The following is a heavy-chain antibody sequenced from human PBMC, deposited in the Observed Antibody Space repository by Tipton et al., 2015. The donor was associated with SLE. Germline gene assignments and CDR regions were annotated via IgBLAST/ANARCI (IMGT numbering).Heavy chain of an antibody. D-gene: IGHD2-21*01. CDR3: ARGGGGDVLNWFDP. J-gene: IGHJ5*02. Sequence: TLSLTCSVSGDSISSGGYYWTWIRQHPGKGLEWIGYIYNSGITSYNPSLQSRLTISLDTSKNQFSLNLNSVTAADTAVYFCARGGGGDVLNWFDPWGQGTLVSVSP. CDR1: GDSISSGGYY. CDR2: IYNSGIT. V-gene: IGHV4-31*03.